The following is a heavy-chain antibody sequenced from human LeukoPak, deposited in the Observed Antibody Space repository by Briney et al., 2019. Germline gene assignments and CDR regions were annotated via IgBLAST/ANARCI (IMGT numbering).Heavy chain of an antibody. CDR2: ISYDGSNK. D-gene: IGHD6-13*01. Sequence: GGSLRLSCAASGFTFSSYAMHWVRQAPGKGLEWVAVISYDGSNKYYADSVKGRFTISRDNSKNTLYLQMNSLRAEDTAVYYCARDRGIAAAGTYVWGKGTTVTLSS. CDR1: GFTFSSYA. CDR3: ARDRGIAAAGTYV. J-gene: IGHJ6*04. V-gene: IGHV3-30*01.